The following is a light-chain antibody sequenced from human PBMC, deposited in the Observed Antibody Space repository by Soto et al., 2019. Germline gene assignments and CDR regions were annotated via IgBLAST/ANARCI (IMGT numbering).Light chain of an antibody. J-gene: IGKJ2*01. Sequence: EIVLTQSPGTLSLSPGERATLSCRASQSVSSSYLAWYQQKPGQAPRLLIYGASSRATGIPDRFSGSGSGTGFTLTISRLEPEDFAVYYCQQSGRSPPRSDTFGQGTKLEIK. CDR3: QQSGRSPPRSDT. CDR1: QSVSSSY. V-gene: IGKV3-20*01. CDR2: GAS.